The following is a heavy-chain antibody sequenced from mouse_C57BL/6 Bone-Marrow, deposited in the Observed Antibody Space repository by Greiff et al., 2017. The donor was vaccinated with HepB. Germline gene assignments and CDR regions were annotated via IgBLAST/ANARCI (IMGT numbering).Heavy chain of an antibody. Sequence: QVQLQQSGAELVRPGASVKLSCKASGYTFTDYYINWVKQRPGQGLEWIARIYPGSGNTYYNEKFKGKATLTAEKSSITAYMQLSSLTAADSAVYYCARWGRRLAWFADWGQGARVTVSA. V-gene: IGHV1-76*01. J-gene: IGHJ3*01. CDR3: ARWGRRLAWFAD. CDR1: GYTFTDYY. CDR2: IYPGSGNT.